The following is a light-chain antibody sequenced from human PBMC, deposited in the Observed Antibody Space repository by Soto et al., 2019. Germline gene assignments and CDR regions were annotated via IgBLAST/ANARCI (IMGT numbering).Light chain of an antibody. V-gene: IGLV1-47*01. CDR1: TSNLGSNF. J-gene: IGLJ3*02. CDR2: RNN. Sequence: QSVLTQPPSASGAPGQRVTISCSGSTSNLGSNFVYWYQQLPGAAPKLLISRNNEGPSGVPDRFSGSKSGTSASLAISGLRSEDDADYHCAAWDDSLSGVVFGGGTKLTVL. CDR3: AAWDDSLSGVV.